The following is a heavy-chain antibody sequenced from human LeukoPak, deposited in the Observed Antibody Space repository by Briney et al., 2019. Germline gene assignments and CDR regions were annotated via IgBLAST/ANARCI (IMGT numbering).Heavy chain of an antibody. J-gene: IGHJ4*02. Sequence: GASVKVSCKASGGTFTRHTISWVRQSPGQGLERMGGITPMFATSNYAQKFRGRVTITADESTSTAYVELSSLRSEDTAVYYCAREGFGYYYDSSGYGLYYVDYWGQGTLVTVSS. D-gene: IGHD3-22*01. CDR3: AREGFGYYYDSSGYGLYYVDY. CDR2: ITPMFATS. V-gene: IGHV1-69*13. CDR1: GGTFTRHT.